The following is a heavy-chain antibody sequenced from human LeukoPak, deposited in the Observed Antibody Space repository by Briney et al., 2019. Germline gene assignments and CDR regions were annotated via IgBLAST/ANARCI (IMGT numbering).Heavy chain of an antibody. CDR3: AKGYDYVLK. D-gene: IGHD3-16*01. CDR1: GFTFSSYA. J-gene: IGHJ4*02. CDR2: ISGGGGST. V-gene: IGHV3-23*01. Sequence: GASLRLYCAASGFTFSSYAMSWVRQAPGKGLEWVSAISGGGGSTYYADSVKGRFTISRDNSKNTLYLQMNSLRAEDTAVYYCAKGYDYVLKWGQGTLVTVSS.